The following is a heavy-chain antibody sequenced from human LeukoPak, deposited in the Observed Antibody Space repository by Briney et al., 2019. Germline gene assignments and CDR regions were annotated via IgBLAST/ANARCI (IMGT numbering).Heavy chain of an antibody. Sequence: SETLSLTCAVSGGSISSTNWWSWVRQSPGKGLEWIGEIYHSGSTNYNPSLKSRVTISVDTSKNQFSLKLSSVTAADTAVYYCARGPITMIVRRGLNWFDPWGQGTLVTVSS. CDR2: IYHSGST. J-gene: IGHJ5*02. V-gene: IGHV4-4*02. CDR3: ARGPITMIVRRGLNWFDP. CDR1: GGSISSTNW. D-gene: IGHD3-22*01.